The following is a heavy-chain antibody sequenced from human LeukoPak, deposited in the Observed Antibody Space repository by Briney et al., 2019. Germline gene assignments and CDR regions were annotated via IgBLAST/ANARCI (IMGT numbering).Heavy chain of an antibody. J-gene: IGHJ4*02. Sequence: GGSLRLSCAASGFTFSSYAMSWVRQAPGKGLEWVSGISGSGGSTHYADSVKDRFTISRDNSKNTLYLQMNSLRAEDTAVYYCAKDPSPNIAVAGKNSDYWGQGTLVTVSS. CDR3: AKDPSPNIAVAGKNSDY. V-gene: IGHV3-23*01. CDR1: GFTFSSYA. D-gene: IGHD6-19*01. CDR2: ISGSGGST.